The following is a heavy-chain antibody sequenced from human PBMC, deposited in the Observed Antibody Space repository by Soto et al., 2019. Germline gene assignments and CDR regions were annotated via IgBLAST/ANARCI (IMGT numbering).Heavy chain of an antibody. CDR3: ARDDGSSWYEATT. V-gene: IGHV4-30-4*01. CDR2: IYYSGST. CDR1: GGSISSGDYY. J-gene: IGHJ5*02. Sequence: SETLSLTCTVSGGSISSGDYYWSWIRQPPGKGLEWIGYIYYSGSTYYNPSLKSRVTISVDTSKNQFSLKLSSVTAADTAVYYCARDDGSSWYEATTWGQGTLVTVSS. D-gene: IGHD6-13*01.